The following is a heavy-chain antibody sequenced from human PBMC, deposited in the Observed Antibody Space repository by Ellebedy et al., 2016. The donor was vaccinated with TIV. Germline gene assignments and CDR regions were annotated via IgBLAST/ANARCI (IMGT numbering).Heavy chain of an antibody. CDR2: INTGNGNT. V-gene: IGHV1-3*04. CDR3: ATREWVDPMDV. D-gene: IGHD3-3*01. CDR1: GHTFTAYG. J-gene: IGHJ6*02. Sequence: ASVKVSXKASGHTFTAYGIHWVRQAPGQGLEWMGWINTGNGNTKYSQTFQGRVTITRDTSASTAYMELSSLRSEDTAVYYCATREWVDPMDVWGQGTMVTVSS.